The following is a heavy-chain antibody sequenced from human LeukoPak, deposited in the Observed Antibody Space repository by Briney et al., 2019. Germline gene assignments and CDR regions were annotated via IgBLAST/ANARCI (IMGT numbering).Heavy chain of an antibody. Sequence: GGSLRLSCTASGFTFSSYGMHWVRQAPGKGLEWVAVISYDGSNKYYADSVKGRFTISRDNSKNTLYLQMNSLRAEDTAVYYCAKVLAGEFDYWGQGTLVTVSS. CDR2: ISYDGSNK. D-gene: IGHD2-8*02. CDR1: GFTFSSYG. V-gene: IGHV3-30*18. CDR3: AKVLAGEFDY. J-gene: IGHJ4*02.